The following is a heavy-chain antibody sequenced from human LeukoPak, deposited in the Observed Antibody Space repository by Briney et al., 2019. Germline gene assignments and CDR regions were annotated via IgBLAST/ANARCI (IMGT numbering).Heavy chain of an antibody. CDR1: GGSISSGDYY. CDR3: ARASLYDFWSGYYVRGWFDP. J-gene: IGHJ5*02. CDR2: IYYSGST. D-gene: IGHD3-3*01. Sequence: TLSLTCTVSGGSISSGDYYWSWIRQPPGKGLEWIGYIYYSGSTYYNPSLKSRVTISVDTSKNQFSLKLSSVTAADTAVYYCARASLYDFWSGYYVRGWFDPWGQGTLVTVSS. V-gene: IGHV4-30-4*08.